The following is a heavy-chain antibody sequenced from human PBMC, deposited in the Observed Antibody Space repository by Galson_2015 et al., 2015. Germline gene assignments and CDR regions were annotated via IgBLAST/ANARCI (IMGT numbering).Heavy chain of an antibody. V-gene: IGHV3-7*01. Sequence: SLRLSCAASGFTFSSYSMNWVRQAPGKGLEWVANIKQDGSEKYYVDSVKGRFTISRDNAKNSLYLQMNSLRAEDTAVYYCARDAIDYVFMDVWGKGTTVTVSS. CDR3: ARDAIDYVFMDV. J-gene: IGHJ6*04. CDR2: IKQDGSEK. D-gene: IGHD4-17*01. CDR1: GFTFSSYS.